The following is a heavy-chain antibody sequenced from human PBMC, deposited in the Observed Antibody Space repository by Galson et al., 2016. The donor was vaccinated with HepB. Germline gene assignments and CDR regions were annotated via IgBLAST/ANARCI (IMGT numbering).Heavy chain of an antibody. J-gene: IGHJ4*01. V-gene: IGHV4-4*08. CDR3: ARAGIGGAGRGTVNDQ. CDR2: ISNSRST. CDR1: GVSMTYYY. Sequence: SETLSLTCTVSGVSMTYYYWNWIRQPPGKGLEWIGYISNSRSTNYNPSLKSRVTISIDTSKNRFSLKLTSLTAVDTAVYYCARAGIGGAGRGTVNDQWGQGTLVTVSS. D-gene: IGHD3-10*01.